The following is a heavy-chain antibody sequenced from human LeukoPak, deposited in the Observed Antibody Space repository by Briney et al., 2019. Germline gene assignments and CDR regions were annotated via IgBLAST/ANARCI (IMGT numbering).Heavy chain of an antibody. V-gene: IGHV3-21*01. CDR2: ISSSSSYI. J-gene: IGHJ3*02. D-gene: IGHD2-21*02. CDR3: ASMVVTATPDAFDI. Sequence: GGSLRLSCAASGFTFSSYEMNWVRQAPGKGLEWVSSISSSSSYIYYADSVKGRFTISRDNAKNSLYLQMNSLRAEDTAVYYCASMVVTATPDAFDIWGQGTMVTVSS. CDR1: GFTFSSYE.